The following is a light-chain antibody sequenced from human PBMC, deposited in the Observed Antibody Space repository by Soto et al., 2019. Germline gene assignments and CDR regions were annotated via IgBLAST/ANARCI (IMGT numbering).Light chain of an antibody. CDR2: SNH. Sequence: QSVLTQPPSASGTPGQRVTISCSGSSSNIGRNTVNWYQQLPGTAPKLLIYSNHQRPSGVPDRFSGSKSGTSASLAISGLQSEDEADYYCAAWDDSLTGYVFGTGTKVTVL. J-gene: IGLJ1*01. CDR1: SSNIGRNT. V-gene: IGLV1-44*01. CDR3: AAWDDSLTGYV.